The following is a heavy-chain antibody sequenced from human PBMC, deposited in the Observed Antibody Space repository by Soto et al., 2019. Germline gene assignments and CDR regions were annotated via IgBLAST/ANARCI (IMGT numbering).Heavy chain of an antibody. CDR1: GGSISSSSYY. J-gene: IGHJ6*02. D-gene: IGHD6-6*01. V-gene: IGHV4-39*01. Sequence: SETLSLTCTVSGGSISSSSYYWGWTRQPPGKGLEWIGSIYYSGSTYYNPSLKSRVTISVDTSKNQFSLKLSSVTAADTAVYYGARLGGYGVIAARRGYYYYYGMDVWGQGTTVTVSS. CDR3: ARLGGYGVIAARRGYYYYYGMDV. CDR2: IYYSGST.